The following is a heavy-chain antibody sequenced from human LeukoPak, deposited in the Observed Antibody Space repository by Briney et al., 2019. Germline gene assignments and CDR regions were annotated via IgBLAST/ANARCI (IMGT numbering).Heavy chain of an antibody. Sequence: GGSLRLSCAASGFTFSSYWMSWVRQAPGKGLEWVANIKQDGSEKYYVDSVKGRFTISRDNAKNSLYLQMNSLRAEDTAVYYCAKLEYSSPSSPLDYWGQGTLVTVSS. CDR1: GFTFSSYW. J-gene: IGHJ4*02. V-gene: IGHV3-7*01. CDR3: AKLEYSSPSSPLDY. CDR2: IKQDGSEK. D-gene: IGHD6-6*01.